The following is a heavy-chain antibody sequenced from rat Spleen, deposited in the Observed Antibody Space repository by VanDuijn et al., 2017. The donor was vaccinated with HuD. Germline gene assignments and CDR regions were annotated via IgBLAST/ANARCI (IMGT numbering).Heavy chain of an antibody. V-gene: IGHV3-1*01. CDR1: GSSIASGY. J-gene: IGHJ2*01. CDR3: ARYRDYGYNYFFDY. D-gene: IGHD1-9*01. Sequence: EVQLQESGPGLVKPSQSLSLTCSVTGSSIASGYRWNWIRKFPGNKLEWMGYISYSGSINYNPSLKSRISITRDTSKNQFFLQLNSVTTEDTATYYCARYRDYGYNYFFDYWGQGVMVTVSS. CDR2: ISYSGSI.